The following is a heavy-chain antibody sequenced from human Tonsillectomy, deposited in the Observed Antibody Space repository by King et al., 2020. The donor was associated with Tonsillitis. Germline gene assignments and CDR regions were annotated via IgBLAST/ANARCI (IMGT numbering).Heavy chain of an antibody. CDR2: MYYSGTI. J-gene: IGHJ4*02. V-gene: IGHV4-39*01. Sequence: QLQESGPGVVKPSETLSLTCTVSVGSINSSDPYWAWIRQPPGKGLEWIGYMYYSGTIFFNPTLKSRITISGGTSENRFSLKLSSVTAADTAVYSCARYVSGSFDYWGQGALVTVSS. D-gene: IGHD1-26*01. CDR3: ARYVSGSFDY. CDR1: VGSINSSDPY.